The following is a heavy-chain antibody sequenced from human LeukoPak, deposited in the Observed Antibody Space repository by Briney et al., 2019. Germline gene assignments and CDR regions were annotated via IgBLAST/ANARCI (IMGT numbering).Heavy chain of an antibody. V-gene: IGHV3-7*01. J-gene: IGHJ4*02. CDR3: ARTWIQLWQRETIFDY. Sequence: PGGSLRLSCAASGFTFSSYWMSWVRQAPGKGLEWVANIKQDGSEKYYVDSVKGRFTISRDNAKNSLYLQMNSLRAEDTAVYYCARTWIQLWQRETIFDYWGQGTLVTVSS. CDR2: IKQDGSEK. CDR1: GFTFSSYW. D-gene: IGHD5-18*01.